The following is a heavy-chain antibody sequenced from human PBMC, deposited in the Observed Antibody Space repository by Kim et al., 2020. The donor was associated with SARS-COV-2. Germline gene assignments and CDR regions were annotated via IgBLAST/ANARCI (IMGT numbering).Heavy chain of an antibody. CDR1: GGTFSSYA. CDR3: ARGSEGFWSGFYGMDV. J-gene: IGHJ6*02. D-gene: IGHD3-3*01. Sequence: SVKVSCKASGGTFSSYAISWVRQAPGQGLEWMGGIIPIFGTANYAQKFQGRVTITADESTSTAYMELSSLRSEDTAVYYCARGSEGFWSGFYGMDVWGQGTTVTVSS. CDR2: IIPIFGTA. V-gene: IGHV1-69*13.